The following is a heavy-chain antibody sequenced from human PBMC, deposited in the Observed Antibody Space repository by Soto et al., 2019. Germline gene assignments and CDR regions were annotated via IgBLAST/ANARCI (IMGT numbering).Heavy chain of an antibody. D-gene: IGHD3-3*01. J-gene: IGHJ4*02. CDR3: ARDFWSGSSHIDY. V-gene: IGHV3-48*04. Sequence: EVQLVESGGGLVQPGGSLRLSCAASGFTFRSYSMNWVRQAPGKGLEWVAYISLSGTTIYYADSVKGRFTISRDNAKNSLYLQMNSLRAEDTAVYYCARDFWSGSSHIDYWGQGTLVTVSS. CDR2: ISLSGTTI. CDR1: GFTFRSYS.